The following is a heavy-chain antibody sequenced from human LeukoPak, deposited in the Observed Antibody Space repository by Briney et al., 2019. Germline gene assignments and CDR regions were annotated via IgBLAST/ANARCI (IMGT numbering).Heavy chain of an antibody. D-gene: IGHD7-27*01. V-gene: IGHV1-2*02. CDR3: ARGLTGDPTTGFDY. CDR2: INHNSGGT. J-gene: IGHJ4*02. Sequence: ASVKVSCKASGYTFTGYYMQWERQAPGQGLEGMGWINHNSGGTNYAQKFQGRVTMTRDTSISTAYMELSRLRSDDTAVYYCARGLTGDPTTGFDYWGQGTLVTVSS. CDR1: GYTFTGYY.